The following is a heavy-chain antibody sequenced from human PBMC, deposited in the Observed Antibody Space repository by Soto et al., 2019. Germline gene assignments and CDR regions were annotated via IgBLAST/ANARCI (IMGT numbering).Heavy chain of an antibody. CDR1: GFTFSDYP. CDR2: IRTISSAI. CDR3: ARETPSFDS. V-gene: IGHV3-48*02. D-gene: IGHD2-15*01. Sequence: LRLSCEASGFTFSDYPINWVRQAPGKGLEWVSSIRTISSAIYFADSVRGRFTISRDNARNSLYLQMTSLRDEDTAVYYCARETPSFDSWGQGTLVTSPQ. J-gene: IGHJ4*02.